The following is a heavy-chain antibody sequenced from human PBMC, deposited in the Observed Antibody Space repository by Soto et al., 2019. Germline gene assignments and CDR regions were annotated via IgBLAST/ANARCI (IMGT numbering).Heavy chain of an antibody. CDR3: ARSDCTGAYCYSWPFNYGVDV. CDR2: IWYDGSNK. Sequence: QVQLVESGGGVVQPGGSLRLSCTTSGFTFNTYGMHWVRQAPGKGLEWVAIIWYDGSNKYYADSVKGRFTISRDNSKKTLYLQRNSLRAEDTALYYCARSDCTGAYCYSWPFNYGVDVWGQGTTVTVSS. J-gene: IGHJ6*02. V-gene: IGHV3-33*08. CDR1: GFTFNTYG. D-gene: IGHD2-15*01.